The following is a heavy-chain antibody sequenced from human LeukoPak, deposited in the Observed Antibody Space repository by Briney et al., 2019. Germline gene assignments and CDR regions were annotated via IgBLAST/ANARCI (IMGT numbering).Heavy chain of an antibody. CDR1: GFSSISSA. V-gene: IGHV3-23*01. Sequence: GGSLRLSCAGSGFSSISSAMSWVRQTPGKGLEWVSSITGNGATTYYSDSVKGRFTISRDNSRNTLSLQMSSLRVEDTAVYYCAKERRRVDTEMVVSYYFLSWGEGCLVTVSS. CDR2: ITGNGATT. D-gene: IGHD5-18*01. J-gene: IGHJ4*02. CDR3: AKERRRVDTEMVVSYYFLS.